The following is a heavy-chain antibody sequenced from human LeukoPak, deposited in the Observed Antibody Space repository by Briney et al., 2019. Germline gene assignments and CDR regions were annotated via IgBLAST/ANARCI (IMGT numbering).Heavy chain of an antibody. CDR1: GYTFTSYG. V-gene: IGHV1-18*01. D-gene: IGHD4-23*01. J-gene: IGHJ4*02. CDR3: ASSPRMGYGGIYFDY. Sequence: GASVKVSCKASGYTFTSYGISWVRQAPGQGLEWMGWLSAYNGNTNYAQKLQGRVTMTTDTSTSTAYMELSSLRSEDTAVYYCASSPRMGYGGIYFDYWGQGTLVTVSS. CDR2: LSAYNGNT.